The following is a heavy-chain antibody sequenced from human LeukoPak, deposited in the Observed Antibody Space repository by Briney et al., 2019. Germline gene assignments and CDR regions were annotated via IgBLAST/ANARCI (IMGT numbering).Heavy chain of an antibody. CDR1: GFAFNTYW. J-gene: IGHJ4*02. CDR2: IKQDGSEK. Sequence: SGGSLRLSCTASGFAFNTYWMNWVRQAPGKGLEWVANIKQDGSEKYYVDSVKGRFTISRDNAKNSLYLQMNSLRAEDTAVYYCARDVIAARPGDYWGQGTLVTVSS. V-gene: IGHV3-7*01. D-gene: IGHD6-6*01. CDR3: ARDVIAARPGDY.